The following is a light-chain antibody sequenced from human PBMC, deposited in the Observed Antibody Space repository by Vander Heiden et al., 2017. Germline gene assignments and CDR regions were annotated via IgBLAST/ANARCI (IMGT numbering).Light chain of an antibody. CDR1: NIGSKS. V-gene: IGLV3-21*02. CDR3: QVWDSTTDHHV. CDR2: DDS. Sequence: SYVLTQHPAVSVAPGQTDKITCGGQNIGSKSVHWYQQRPGQAPVLVVYDDSDRPSGIPERFSGSNSGNAATLTISRVEAGDEADYYCQVWDSTTDHHVFATGTKVTVL. J-gene: IGLJ1*01.